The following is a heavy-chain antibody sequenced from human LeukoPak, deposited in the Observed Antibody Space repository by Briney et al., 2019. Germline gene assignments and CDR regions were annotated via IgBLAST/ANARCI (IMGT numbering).Heavy chain of an antibody. CDR2: IIPIFGTA. D-gene: IGHD1-26*01. V-gene: IGHV1-69*05. J-gene: IGHJ4*02. CDR1: GGTFSSYA. Sequence: SVKVSCKASGGTFSSYAISWVRQAPGQGLEWMGRIIPIFGTANYAQKFQGRVTITTDESTSTAYMELSSLRSEDTAVYYCARDLVGATNEVDYWGQGTLVTVSS. CDR3: ARDLVGATNEVDY.